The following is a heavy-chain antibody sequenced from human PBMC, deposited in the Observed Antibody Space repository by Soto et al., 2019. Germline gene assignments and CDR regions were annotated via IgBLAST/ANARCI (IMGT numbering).Heavy chain of an antibody. J-gene: IGHJ6*02. Sequence: GGALRLTCADSGFTFSSYAMHWVRQAPGKGLEWVAVISYDGSNKYYTDSVKGRFTISRDNSKNTLYLQMNSLRAEDTAVYYCARDPSGSYLYYYYYYGMDVWGQGTTVTVS. CDR2: ISYDGSNK. D-gene: IGHD1-26*01. V-gene: IGHV3-30-3*01. CDR3: ARDPSGSYLYYYYYYGMDV. CDR1: GFTFSSYA.